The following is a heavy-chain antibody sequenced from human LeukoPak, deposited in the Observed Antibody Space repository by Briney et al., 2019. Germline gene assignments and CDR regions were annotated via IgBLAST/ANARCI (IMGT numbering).Heavy chain of an antibody. D-gene: IGHD5/OR15-5a*01. CDR1: GFTFSSYS. CDR2: ILYDGSNK. Sequence: PGGSLRLSCAASGFTFSSYSMHWVRQAPGKGLEWVAVILYDGSNKNYADSVKGRFTISRDNSKNALYLQMNSLRPEDTAVYYCARDLVWHEDLGYYYYYGMDVWGQGTTVTVSS. V-gene: IGHV3-30-3*01. J-gene: IGHJ6*02. CDR3: ARDLVWHEDLGYYYYYGMDV.